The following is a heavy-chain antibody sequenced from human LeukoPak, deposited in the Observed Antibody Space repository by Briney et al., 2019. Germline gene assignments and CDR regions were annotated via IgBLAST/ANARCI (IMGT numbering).Heavy chain of an antibody. CDR3: ASPPPGYSGYDFNH. CDR2: INAGNGYT. D-gene: IGHD5-12*01. J-gene: IGHJ5*02. CDR1: GYTFTSYA. Sequence: ASVKVSCKASGYTFTSYAMHWVRQAPGQRLEWMGWINAGNGYTKYSQEFQGRVTITADESTSTAYMELSSLRSEDTAVYYCASPPPGYSGYDFNHWGQGTLVTVSS. V-gene: IGHV1-3*03.